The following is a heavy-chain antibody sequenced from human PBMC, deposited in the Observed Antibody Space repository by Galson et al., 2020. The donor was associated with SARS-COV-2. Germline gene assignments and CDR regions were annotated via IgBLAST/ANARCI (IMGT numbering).Heavy chain of an antibody. J-gene: IGHJ3*02. CDR1: VGTFSGYY. CDR3: ARGGYYDILTGYHDAFDI. V-gene: IGHV4-34*01. CDR2: VNHRGST. Sequence: SETLSLTCAVYVGTFSGYYWTWIRQPTGKGLEWIGEVNHRGSTNYNPSLKSRLTISVDTSKNQFSLKLSSVTAADTAVYFCARGGYYDILTGYHDAFDIWGRGTMVTVSS. D-gene: IGHD3-9*01.